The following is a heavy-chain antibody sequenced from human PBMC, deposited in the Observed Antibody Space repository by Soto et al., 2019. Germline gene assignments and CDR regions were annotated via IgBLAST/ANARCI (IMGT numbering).Heavy chain of an antibody. CDR3: AKDNDPYPPIYYDILTGYYSSLFGY. CDR2: ISGSGGST. V-gene: IGHV3-23*01. J-gene: IGHJ4*02. Sequence: EVQLLESGGGLVQPGGSLRLSCAASGFTFSSYAMSWVRQAPGKGLEWVSAISGSGGSTYYADSVKGRFTISRDNSKNTLYLQITSLRAEDTALYYCAKDNDPYPPIYYDILTGYYSSLFGYWGQGTLVPVSS. D-gene: IGHD3-9*01. CDR1: GFTFSSYA.